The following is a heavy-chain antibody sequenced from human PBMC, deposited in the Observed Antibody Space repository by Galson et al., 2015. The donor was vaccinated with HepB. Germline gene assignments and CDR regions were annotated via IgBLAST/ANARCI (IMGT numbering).Heavy chain of an antibody. CDR1: GYTFTGYY. D-gene: IGHD3-9*01. CDR2: INPNSGGT. J-gene: IGHJ4*02. CDR3: ARGFTIYDPYFDY. V-gene: IGHV1-2*06. Sequence: SVKVSCKASGYTFTGYYMHWVRQAPGQGLEWMGRINPNSGGTNYAQKFQGRVTMTRDTSISTAYMELSRLRSDDTAVYYCARGFTIYDPYFDYWGQGTLVTVSS.